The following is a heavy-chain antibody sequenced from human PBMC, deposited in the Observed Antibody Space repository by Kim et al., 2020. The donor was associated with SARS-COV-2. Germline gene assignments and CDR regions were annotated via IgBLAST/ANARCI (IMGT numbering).Heavy chain of an antibody. CDR1: GFTFSSYA. D-gene: IGHD3-9*01. Sequence: GGSLRLSCAASGFTFSSYAMHWVRQAPGKGLEYVSAISSNGGSTYYANSVKGRFTISRDNSKNTLYLQMGSLRAEDMAVYYCARDHGYYDILTLPGYWGQGTLVTVSS. J-gene: IGHJ4*02. CDR2: ISSNGGST. V-gene: IGHV3-64*01. CDR3: ARDHGYYDILTLPGY.